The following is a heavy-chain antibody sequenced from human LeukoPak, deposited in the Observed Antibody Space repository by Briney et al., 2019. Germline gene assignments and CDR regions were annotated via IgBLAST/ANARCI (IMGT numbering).Heavy chain of an antibody. CDR1: GGSISSYY. CDR2: IYYIGST. Sequence: PSETLSLTCTVSGGSISSYYWSWIRQPPGKGLEWIGYIYYIGSTNYNPSLKSRVTISVDTSKNQFSLKLSSVTAADTAVYYCARVAVETALVTPIFDCWGEGALVTVS. V-gene: IGHV4-59*01. CDR3: ARVAVETALVTPIFDC. J-gene: IGHJ4*02. D-gene: IGHD5-18*01.